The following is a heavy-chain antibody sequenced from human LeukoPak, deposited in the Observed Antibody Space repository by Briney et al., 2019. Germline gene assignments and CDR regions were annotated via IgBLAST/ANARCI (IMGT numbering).Heavy chain of an antibody. CDR3: ARRSGRDGSGSYYNY. D-gene: IGHD3-10*01. CDR1: GYTFTSYD. CDR2: MNPNSGNT. Sequence: GASVKVSCKASGYTFTSYDINWVRQATGRGLEWMGWMNPNSGNTGYAQKFQGRVTMTRNTSISTACMELSSLRSEDTAVYYCARRSGRDGSGSYYNYWGQGTLVTVSS. V-gene: IGHV1-8*01. J-gene: IGHJ4*02.